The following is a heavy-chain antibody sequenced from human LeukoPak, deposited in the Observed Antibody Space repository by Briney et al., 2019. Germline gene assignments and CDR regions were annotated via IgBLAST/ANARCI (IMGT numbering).Heavy chain of an antibody. CDR3: ARASPSGWSPFDY. D-gene: IGHD6-19*01. CDR2: LNPKSGDT. V-gene: IGHV1-2*02. J-gene: IGHJ4*02. Sequence: SVKVSCKASGYTFTDYYYIHWVRQAPGQGLEWMGWLNPKSGDTNYAQKLQGRVTMTTDTSTSTAYMELRSLRSDDTAVYYCARASPSGWSPFDYWGQGTLVTVSS. CDR1: GYTFTDYY.